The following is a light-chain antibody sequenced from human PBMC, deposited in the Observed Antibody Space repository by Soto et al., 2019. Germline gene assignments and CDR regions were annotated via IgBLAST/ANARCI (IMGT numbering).Light chain of an antibody. CDR1: SRDVGGYNY. CDR3: NSYTSKSTGV. CDR2: EVS. J-gene: IGLJ1*01. Sequence: QSPLTQPDSVSGAPGQSITISCTGTSRDVGGYNYVSWYQQHPGKAPKLIIYEVSNRPSGVSNRFSSSKSGNTASLTISGLQAEDEADYYCNSYTSKSTGVFGTGTKVTVL. V-gene: IGLV2-14*01.